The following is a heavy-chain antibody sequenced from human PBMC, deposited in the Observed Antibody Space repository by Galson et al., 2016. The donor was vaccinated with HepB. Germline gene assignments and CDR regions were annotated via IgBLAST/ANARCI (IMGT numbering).Heavy chain of an antibody. CDR3: ARGGPSNQALLFPEPLRT. CDR2: IIPVSRTP. D-gene: IGHD2-21*02. Sequence: SVKVSCKASGGTFSNYRIDWVRQAPGQGLEWMGGIIPVSRTPNYAQKFQVRVTITADESTSSPYMEVSSLKSEDTAVYYCARGGPSNQALLFPEPLRTWGQGTLVPVSS. CDR1: GGTFSNYR. V-gene: IGHV1-69*13. J-gene: IGHJ4*02.